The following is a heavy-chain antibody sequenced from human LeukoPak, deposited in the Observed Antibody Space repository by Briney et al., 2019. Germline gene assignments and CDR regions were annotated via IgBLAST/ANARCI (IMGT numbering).Heavy chain of an antibody. Sequence: GGSLRLSCAASGFTFSSYSMNWVRQAPGKGLEWVSSISSSSSYIYYADSVKGRFTISRDNAKNPLYLQMNSLRAEDTAVYYCARDQKDGSGSYAFDIWGQGTMVTVTS. CDR3: ARDQKDGSGSYAFDI. D-gene: IGHD3-10*01. CDR2: ISSSSSYI. CDR1: GFTFSSYS. J-gene: IGHJ3*02. V-gene: IGHV3-21*01.